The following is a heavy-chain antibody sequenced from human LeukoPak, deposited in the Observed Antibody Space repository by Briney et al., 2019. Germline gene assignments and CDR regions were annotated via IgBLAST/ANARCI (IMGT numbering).Heavy chain of an antibody. CDR2: INHSGST. J-gene: IGHJ4*02. CDR3: ARQTPYYYYDSSGYFVRRAIATSADRYFDY. CDR1: GFTFGDYA. D-gene: IGHD3-22*01. V-gene: IGHV4-34*01. Sequence: PGGSLRLSCTASGFTFGDYAMSWFRQPPGKGLEWNGEINHSGSTNYNPSLKSRVTISVGTSKNQFSLKLSSVTAADTAVYYCARQTPYYYYDSSGYFVRRAIATSADRYFDYWGQGTLVTVSS.